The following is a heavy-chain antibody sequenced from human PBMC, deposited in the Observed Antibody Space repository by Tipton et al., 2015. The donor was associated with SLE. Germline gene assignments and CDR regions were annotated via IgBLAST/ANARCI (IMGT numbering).Heavy chain of an antibody. D-gene: IGHD6-13*01. CDR1: GFTFSDYY. V-gene: IGHV3-11*04. CDR2: ISSSGSTI. CDR3: AKEDRAAAGLDY. J-gene: IGHJ4*02. Sequence: SLRLSCTASGFTFSDYYMSWIRQAPGKGLEWVSYISSSGSTIYYADSVKGRFTISRDNSKNTLYLQMNSLRAEDTAVYYCAKEDRAAAGLDYWGQGTLVTVSS.